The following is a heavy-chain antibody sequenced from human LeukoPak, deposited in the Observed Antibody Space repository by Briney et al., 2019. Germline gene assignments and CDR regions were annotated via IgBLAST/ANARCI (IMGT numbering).Heavy chain of an antibody. D-gene: IGHD5-18*01. J-gene: IGHJ4*02. CDR1: GFTVSSNY. CDR3: ATAETSGYSYGLDY. V-gene: IGHV3-53*01. Sequence: PGGSLRLSCAASGFTVSSNYMSWVRQAPEKGLEWVSVIYSGGSSYYADSVKGRFTISRDHSKNTLYLQMNSLRAEDTAVYYCATAETSGYSYGLDYWGQGTLVTVSS. CDR2: IYSGGSS.